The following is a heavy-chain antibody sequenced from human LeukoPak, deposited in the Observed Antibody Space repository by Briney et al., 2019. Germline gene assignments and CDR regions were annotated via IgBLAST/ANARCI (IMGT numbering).Heavy chain of an antibody. V-gene: IGHV3-23*01. CDR3: AKEIAARPDGNYDY. Sequence: GGSLRLSCAASGFTFSGYAMSWVRQAPGKGLEWVSAISGSGGSTYYADSVKGRFTISRDNSKNTLYLQMNSLRAEDTAVYYCAKEIAARPDGNYDYWGQGTLVTVSS. CDR1: GFTFSGYA. CDR2: ISGSGGST. J-gene: IGHJ4*02. D-gene: IGHD6-6*01.